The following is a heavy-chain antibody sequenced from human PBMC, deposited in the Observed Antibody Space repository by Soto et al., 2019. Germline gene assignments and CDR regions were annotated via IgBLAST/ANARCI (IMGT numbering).Heavy chain of an antibody. J-gene: IGHJ4*02. CDR1: GYTFGTYG. V-gene: IGHV1-18*01. CDR3: ARDLGVQVLSVYFDH. Sequence: QVQLVQSGAEVKKPGASVRVSCKASGYTFGTYGISWVRQAPGLGLEWMGWISAYNGNRAYAQKFQGRVSMTTDTSTTTAYMELRSLRSYDTAVYYCARDLGVQVLSVYFDHWGQGTLVSVSS. CDR2: ISAYNGNR. D-gene: IGHD3-16*01.